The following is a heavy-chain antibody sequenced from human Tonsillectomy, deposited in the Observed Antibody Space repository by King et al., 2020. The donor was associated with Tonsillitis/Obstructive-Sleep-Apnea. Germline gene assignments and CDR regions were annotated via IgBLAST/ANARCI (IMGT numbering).Heavy chain of an antibody. CDR1: GGSISSSSYY. V-gene: IGHV4-39*01. J-gene: IGHJ4*02. CDR3: ARHPSTTVVPFDY. CDR2: IYYSGST. D-gene: IGHD4-23*01. Sequence: QLQESGPGLVKPSETLSLTCPVSGGSISSSSYYWGWIRPPPGKGLEWIGSIYYSGSTYYNPSLKSRVTISVDTSKNQFSLKLSSVTAADTAVYYCARHPSTTVVPFDYWGQGTLVTVSS.